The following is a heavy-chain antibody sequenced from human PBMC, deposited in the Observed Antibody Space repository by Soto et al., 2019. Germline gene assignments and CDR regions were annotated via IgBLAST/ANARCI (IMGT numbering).Heavy chain of an antibody. Sequence: VASVKVSCKASGYTFTSYCISWVRQAPGQGLGWMGWISAYNGNTNYAQKLQGRVTMTTDTSTSTAYMELRSLRSDDTAVYYCARDWSDLFPVNWFDPWGQGTLVTVSS. D-gene: IGHD3-10*01. CDR2: ISAYNGNT. CDR1: GYTFTSYC. CDR3: ARDWSDLFPVNWFDP. J-gene: IGHJ5*02. V-gene: IGHV1-18*01.